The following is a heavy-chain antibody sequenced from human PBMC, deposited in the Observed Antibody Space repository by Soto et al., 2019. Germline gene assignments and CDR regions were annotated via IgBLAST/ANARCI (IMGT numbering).Heavy chain of an antibody. V-gene: IGHV4-39*01. CDR2: ISYSGTT. Sequence: QLQLQESGPGLVKPSETLSLTCTVSGGSISSGSYYWGWNRQPPGKGLEWIGTISYSGTTYYNPSLKSRVTISVDTSKNQFSLKLNSVTAADTAVYYCARHFRGGTYFLFDFWGQGTLVTVSS. CDR3: ARHFRGGTYFLFDF. D-gene: IGHD1-26*01. CDR1: GGSISSGSYY. J-gene: IGHJ4*02.